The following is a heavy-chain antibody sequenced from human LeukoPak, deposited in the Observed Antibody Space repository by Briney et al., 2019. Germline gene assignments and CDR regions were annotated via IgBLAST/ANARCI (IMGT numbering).Heavy chain of an antibody. CDR2: IYYSGST. J-gene: IGHJ4*02. CDR3: ARHAAVTKRHFDY. D-gene: IGHD6-13*01. V-gene: IGHV4-39*01. CDR1: GGSISSSSYY. Sequence: PSETLSLTCTVSGGSISSSSYYWGWIRQPPGKGLEWIGSIYYSGSTYYNPSLKSRVTISVDTSKNQFSLKLSSVTAAGTAVYYCARHAAVTKRHFDYWGQGTLVTVSS.